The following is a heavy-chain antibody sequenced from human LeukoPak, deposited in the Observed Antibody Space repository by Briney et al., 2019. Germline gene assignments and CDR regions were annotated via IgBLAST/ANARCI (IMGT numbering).Heavy chain of an antibody. CDR3: AKSQKPVRFLEWSD. CDR1: GFTFSSYA. D-gene: IGHD3-3*01. V-gene: IGHV3-23*01. CDR2: ISGRGGST. J-gene: IGHJ4*02. Sequence: GGSLRLSCAASGFTFSSYAMSWVRQAPGKGLEWVSAISGRGGSTHYADSVKGRFHISRDHSKNTLYLQMNRLRAEDTAVYYCAKSQKPVRFLEWSDWGQGTLVTVSS.